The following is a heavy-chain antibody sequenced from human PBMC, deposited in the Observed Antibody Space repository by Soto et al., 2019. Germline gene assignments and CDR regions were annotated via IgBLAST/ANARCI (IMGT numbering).Heavy chain of an antibody. CDR2: IIPIFGTA. CDR1: GSTFSSYA. CDR3: ARGGWYSSSWYGWFDP. V-gene: IGHV1-69*01. D-gene: IGHD6-13*01. Sequence: QVQLVQSGAEVKKPGSSVKVSCKASGSTFSSYAISWVRQAPGQGLEWMGGIIPIFGTANYAQKFQGRVTITADESTSTAYMELSSLRSEDTAVYYCARGGWYSSSWYGWFDPWGQGTLVTVSS. J-gene: IGHJ5*02.